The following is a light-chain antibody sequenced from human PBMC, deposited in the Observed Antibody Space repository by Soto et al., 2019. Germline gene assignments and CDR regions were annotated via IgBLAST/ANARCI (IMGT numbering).Light chain of an antibody. J-gene: IGLJ1*01. CDR1: SSDVDFYNY. V-gene: IGLV2-11*01. CDR2: DVS. Sequence: QSALTQPRSVSGSPGQSVTISCAGTSSDVDFYNYVSWYQHHPGKAPKLMIFDVSKRPSGVPDRFSGSKSGNTASLTISGLQADDEADYYCCSYAGSWDVFGTGTKLTVL. CDR3: CSYAGSWDV.